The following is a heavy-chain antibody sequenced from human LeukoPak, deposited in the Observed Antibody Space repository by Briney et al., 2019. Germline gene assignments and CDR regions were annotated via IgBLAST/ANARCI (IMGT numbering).Heavy chain of an antibody. CDR3: ARHDYGDYSSFDY. CDR2: IYYSGST. CDR1: GGSISSSTYY. Sequence: SETLSLTCSVSGGSISSSTYYWGWIRQPPGKGLEWIGSIYYSGSTYYNPSLKSRLTISVDTSKNQFSLKLNSVTAADTAVYYCARHDYGDYSSFDYWGQGTLVTLSS. V-gene: IGHV4-39*01. J-gene: IGHJ4*02. D-gene: IGHD4-17*01.